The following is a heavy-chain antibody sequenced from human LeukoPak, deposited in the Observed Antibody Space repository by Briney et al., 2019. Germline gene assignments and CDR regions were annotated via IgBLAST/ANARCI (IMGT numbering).Heavy chain of an antibody. CDR2: ISAGGGAT. CDR1: GFTFSSYA. D-gene: IGHD6-6*01. CDR3: AKGLSIAARPDYFYYYAMDV. V-gene: IGHV3-23*01. Sequence: GGSLRLSCAASGFTFSSYAMSWVRQAPGKGLEWVSGISAGGGATYYANSVKGRFTISRDNSKNTLYLRVNSLRAEDTAIYYCAKGLSIAARPDYFYYYAMDVWGQGTTVSVSS. J-gene: IGHJ6*02.